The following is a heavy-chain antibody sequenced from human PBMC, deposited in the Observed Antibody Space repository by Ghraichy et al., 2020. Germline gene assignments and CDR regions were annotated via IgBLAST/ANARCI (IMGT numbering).Heavy chain of an antibody. V-gene: IGHV3-7*01. Sequence: GGSLRLSCAASGFTFSSYWMSWVRQAPGKGLEWVANIKQDGSEKYYVDSVKGRFTISRDNAKNSLYLQMNSLRAEDTAVYYCARNNRFWSDYYYYCMDVWGQGTTVTFSS. CDR3: ARNNRFWSDYYYYCMDV. CDR2: IKQDGSEK. J-gene: IGHJ6*02. D-gene: IGHD3-3*01. CDR1: GFTFSSYW.